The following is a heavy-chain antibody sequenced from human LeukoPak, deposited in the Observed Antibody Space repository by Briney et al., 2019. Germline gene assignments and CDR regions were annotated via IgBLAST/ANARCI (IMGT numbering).Heavy chain of an antibody. CDR3: ARDPYDYGGNSGVDY. J-gene: IGHJ4*02. CDR2: IYHSGST. V-gene: IGHV4-38-2*02. Sequence: SETLSLTCTVSGGSISSYYWGWIRQPPGKGLEWIGSIYHSGSTYYNPSLKSRVTISVDTSKNQFSLKLSSVTAADTAVYYCARDPYDYGGNSGVDYWGQGTLVTVSS. CDR1: GGSISSYY. D-gene: IGHD4-23*01.